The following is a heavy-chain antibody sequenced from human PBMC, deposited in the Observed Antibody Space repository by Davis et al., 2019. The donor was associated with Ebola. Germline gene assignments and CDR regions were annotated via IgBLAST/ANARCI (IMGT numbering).Heavy chain of an antibody. D-gene: IGHD6-19*01. CDR2: ISGSGGST. CDR1: GFQFSSYA. Sequence: PGGSLRLSCAASGFQFSSYAISWVRQAPGKGLEWVAAISGSGGSTYYADSMKGRFTISRDNSKNTLYLQMNSLSADDTAVYYCATCGFCVSSSGIDYRGQGTLVTVSS. V-gene: IGHV3-23*01. J-gene: IGHJ4*02. CDR3: ATCGFCVSSSGIDY.